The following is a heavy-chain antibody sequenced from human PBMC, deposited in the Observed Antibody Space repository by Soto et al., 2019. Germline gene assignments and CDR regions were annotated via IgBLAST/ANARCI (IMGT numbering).Heavy chain of an antibody. D-gene: IGHD1-26*01. CDR2: ISYDGSNK. CDR3: ARDIEGALDY. V-gene: IGHV3-30-3*01. Sequence: PGGSLRLSCAASGFTFSSYAMHWVRQAPGKGLEWVAVISYDGSNKYYADSVKGRFTISRGNSKNTLYMQMNRLRTEDTAVYYCARDIEGALDYWGQGTLVTVSS. CDR1: GFTFSSYA. J-gene: IGHJ4*02.